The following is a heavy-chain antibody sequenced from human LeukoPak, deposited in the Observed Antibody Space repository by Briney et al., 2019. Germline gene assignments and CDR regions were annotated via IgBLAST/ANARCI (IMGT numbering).Heavy chain of an antibody. Sequence: PSETLSLTCAVYGGSFSGYYWSWIRQPPGKGLEWIGEINHSGSTNYNPSLKSRVTISVDTSKNQFSLKLSSVTAADTAVYYCARQGLWFGESIDYWGQGTLVTVSS. J-gene: IGHJ4*02. CDR1: GGSFSGYY. V-gene: IGHV4-34*01. CDR2: INHSGST. D-gene: IGHD3-10*01. CDR3: ARQGLWFGESIDY.